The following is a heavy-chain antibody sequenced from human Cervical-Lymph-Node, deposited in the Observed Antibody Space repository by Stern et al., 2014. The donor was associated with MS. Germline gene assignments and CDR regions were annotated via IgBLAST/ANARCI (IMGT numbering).Heavy chain of an antibody. Sequence: QVQLMQSGAEVKKPGSSVKVSCKASGGSLSTYSISWVRQAHGQGLAWLGGLIPLFNTANYAQKFQGRVTIIADKSTSTVYMELTSLTEEDTAVYYCSQDPPELTKPSHEKGVGAWGQGTTVIVSS. J-gene: IGHJ6*02. CDR3: SQDPPELTKPSHEKGVGA. V-gene: IGHV1-69*06. CDR2: LIPLFNTA. D-gene: IGHD4-11*01. CDR1: GGSLSTYS.